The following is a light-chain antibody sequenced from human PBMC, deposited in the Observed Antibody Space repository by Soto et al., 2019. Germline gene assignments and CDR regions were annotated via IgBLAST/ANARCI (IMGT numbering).Light chain of an antibody. CDR2: LGS. J-gene: IGKJ5*01. Sequence: DVVITQSPLSLPVTLGQPASISCRSSQSLVHSDGNTYLNWFQQRPGQSPQLLIYLGSSRSSGVPDRFSGSGSGTDFTLKIDRVEAEDVGTYYCMQGLQTPPTFGQGTRLEIK. CDR3: MQGLQTPPT. V-gene: IGKV2-28*01. CDR1: QSLVHSDGNTY.